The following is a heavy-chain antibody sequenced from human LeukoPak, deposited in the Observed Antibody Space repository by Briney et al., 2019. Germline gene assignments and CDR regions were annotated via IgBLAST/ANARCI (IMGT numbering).Heavy chain of an antibody. CDR2: TWYDGNNK. CDR1: GFTFRSYG. CDR3: ARSSDTTVYIMDV. D-gene: IGHD3-22*01. Sequence: GGSLRLSCAASGFTFRSYGMHWVRRAPGKGLEWVAVTWYDGNNKYYADSVKGRFTISRDNSKNTLYLQMNSLRAEDTAVYYCARSSDTTVYIMDVWGQGTTVTVS. J-gene: IGHJ6*02. V-gene: IGHV3-33*01.